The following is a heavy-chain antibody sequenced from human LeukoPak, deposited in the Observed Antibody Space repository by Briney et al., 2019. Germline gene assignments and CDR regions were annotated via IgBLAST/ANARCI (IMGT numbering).Heavy chain of an antibody. CDR2: MYYTGTI. V-gene: IGHV4-59*04. CDR1: GFTFSDYY. Sequence: SGGSLRLSCAASGFTFSDYYMSWIRQPPGKGLEWIGTMYYTGTIYYNPSLKSRVTISVDTSKNQFSLSLSSVTAADTAVHYCARHGYDFWSGYYAYFDYWGQGTLVTVSS. J-gene: IGHJ4*02. CDR3: ARHGYDFWSGYYAYFDY. D-gene: IGHD3-3*01.